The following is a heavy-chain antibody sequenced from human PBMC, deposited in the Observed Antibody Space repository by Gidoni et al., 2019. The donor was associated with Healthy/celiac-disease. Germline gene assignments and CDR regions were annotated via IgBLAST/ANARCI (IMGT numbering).Heavy chain of an antibody. J-gene: IGHJ3*02. Sequence: QLVQSVAVLSPPGSSAKFSCKASCDCFCSYAIRWVRQAPGQGLEWMGGIIPIFGTANYAQKIQGRVTITADESTSTAYMELSSLRAEDTAVYYCAARVAAAGSEDALDNWGQGTMVTVSS. CDR1: CDCFCSYA. D-gene: IGHD6-13*01. V-gene: IGHV1-69*01. CDR3: AARVAAAGSEDALDN. CDR2: IIPIFGTA.